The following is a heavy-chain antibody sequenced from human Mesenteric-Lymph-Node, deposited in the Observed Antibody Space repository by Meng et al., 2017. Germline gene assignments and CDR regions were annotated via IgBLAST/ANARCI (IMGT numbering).Heavy chain of an antibody. Sequence: LQLQESGPGLVNPSEPLSLTCTVSGGSISSSSYYWAWIRQPPGEGLEWIGSVVYSGTTYYTSSLKSRVSISVDTSKNQFSLKLSSVTAADTAVYYCARHHHSPTFDYWGQGTLVTVSS. CDR2: VVYSGTT. D-gene: IGHD1-14*01. CDR3: ARHHHSPTFDY. V-gene: IGHV4-39*01. J-gene: IGHJ4*02. CDR1: GGSISSSSYY.